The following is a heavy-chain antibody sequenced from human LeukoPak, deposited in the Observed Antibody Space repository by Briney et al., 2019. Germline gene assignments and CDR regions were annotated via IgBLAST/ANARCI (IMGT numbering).Heavy chain of an antibody. V-gene: IGHV3-48*02. CDR1: GFTFSSYS. J-gene: IGHJ4*01. Sequence: GGSLRLSCSASGFTFSSYSMDWDRQAPGKGLEWLSYITSSSGTIYYADSVKGRFTVSRDNAKNSLYLQMNSLRDEDTAVYYCARDRTTLIDYWGQGIQVTVSS. D-gene: IGHD1-14*01. CDR3: ARDRTTLIDY. CDR2: ITSSSGTI.